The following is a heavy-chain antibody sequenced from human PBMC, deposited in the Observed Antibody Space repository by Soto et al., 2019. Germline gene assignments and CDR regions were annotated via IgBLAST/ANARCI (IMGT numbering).Heavy chain of an antibody. CDR1: GDSVSSNSAA. J-gene: IGHJ3*02. CDR2: TYYRSKWYN. D-gene: IGHD3-10*01. Sequence: SETLSLTCAISGDSVSSNSAAWNWIRQSPSRGLEWLGRTYYRSKWYNDYAVSVKSRITINPDTSKNQFSLQLNSVTPEDTAVYYCARDLPGKYGSESPVDAFDIWGQGTMVTVSS. V-gene: IGHV6-1*01. CDR3: ARDLPGKYGSESPVDAFDI.